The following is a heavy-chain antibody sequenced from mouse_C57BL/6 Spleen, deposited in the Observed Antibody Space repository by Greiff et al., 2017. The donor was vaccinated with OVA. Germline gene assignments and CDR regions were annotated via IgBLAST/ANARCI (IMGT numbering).Heavy chain of an antibody. V-gene: IGHV1-76*01. CDR2: IYPGSGNA. CDR1: GYTFTDYY. CDR3: ARGTTVVATDY. D-gene: IGHD1-1*01. Sequence: VQLQQSGAELVRPGASVKLSCKASGYTFTDYYINWVKQRPGQGLEWIARIYPGSGNAYCNEKFKGKATLTAEKSSSTAYMQLSSLTSEDSAVYFCARGTTVVATDYWGQGTTLTVSS. J-gene: IGHJ2*01.